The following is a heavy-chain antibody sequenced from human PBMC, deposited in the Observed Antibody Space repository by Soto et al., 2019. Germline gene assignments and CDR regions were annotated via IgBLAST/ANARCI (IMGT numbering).Heavy chain of an antibody. CDR1: GFTFSSYG. Sequence: GGSLRLSCAASGFTFSSYGMHWVRQAPGKGLEWVAVIWYDGSNKYYADSVKGRFTISRDNSKNTLYLQMNSLRAEDTAVYYCAREAVAAAGIEGGFDYWGQGTLVTVSS. CDR3: AREAVAAAGIEGGFDY. V-gene: IGHV3-33*01. D-gene: IGHD6-13*01. CDR2: IWYDGSNK. J-gene: IGHJ4*02.